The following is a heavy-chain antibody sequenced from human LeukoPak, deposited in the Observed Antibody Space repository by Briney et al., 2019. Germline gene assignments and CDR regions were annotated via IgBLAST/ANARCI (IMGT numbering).Heavy chain of an antibody. CDR3: ARDRVSGSGSIDY. D-gene: IGHD3-10*01. CDR2: ISGSGGTT. CDR1: GFTFSNYG. J-gene: IGHJ4*02. Sequence: GGSLRLSCAASGFTFSNYGMTWIRQAPGKGLEWVSSISGSGGTTYYADSVRGRFTISRDNSKNTLYVQMNSLRVEETAVYYCARDRVSGSGSIDYWGQGTLVTVSS. V-gene: IGHV3-23*01.